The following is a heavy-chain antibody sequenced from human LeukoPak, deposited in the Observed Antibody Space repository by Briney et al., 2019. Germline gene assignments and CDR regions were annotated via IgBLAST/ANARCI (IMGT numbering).Heavy chain of an antibody. D-gene: IGHD3-22*01. V-gene: IGHV1-18*01. CDR3: ARDPLEYYYDSSGQDY. CDR2: ISAYNGNT. CDR1: GYTFTSYG. J-gene: IGHJ4*02. Sequence: ASVKVSCKASGYTFTSYGISWVRQAPGQGLEWMGWISAYNGNTNYAQELQGRVTMTTDTSTSTAYMELRSLRSDDTAVYYCARDPLEYYYDSSGQDYWGRGTLVTVSS.